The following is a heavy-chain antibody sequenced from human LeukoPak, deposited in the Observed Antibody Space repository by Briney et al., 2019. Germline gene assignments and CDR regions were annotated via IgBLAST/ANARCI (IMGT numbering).Heavy chain of an antibody. V-gene: IGHV4-59*01. CDR3: ARVGRSAPDWFDP. J-gene: IGHJ5*02. CDR2: IYYSGST. CDR1: GGSISSYY. Sequence: SETLSLTCTVSGGSISSYYWSWIRQPPGKGLEWIGYIYYSGSTNHNPSLKSRVTISVDTSKNQFSLKLSSVTAADTAVYYCARVGRSAPDWFDPWGQGTLVTVSS. D-gene: IGHD3-10*01.